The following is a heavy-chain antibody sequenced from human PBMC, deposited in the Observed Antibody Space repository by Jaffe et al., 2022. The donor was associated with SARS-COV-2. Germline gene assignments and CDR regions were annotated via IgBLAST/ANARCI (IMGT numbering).Heavy chain of an antibody. CDR1: GYTFTGYY. J-gene: IGHJ6*02. D-gene: IGHD6-19*01. CDR3: ARESGSSSGFSYYYGMDV. V-gene: IGHV1-2*02. Sequence: QVQLVQSGAEVKKPGASVKVSCKASGYTFTGYYMHWVRQAPGQGLEWMGWINPNSGGTNYAQKFQGRVTMTRDTSISTAYMELSRLRSDDTAVYYCARESGSSSGFSYYYGMDVWGQGTTVTVSS. CDR2: INPNSGGT.